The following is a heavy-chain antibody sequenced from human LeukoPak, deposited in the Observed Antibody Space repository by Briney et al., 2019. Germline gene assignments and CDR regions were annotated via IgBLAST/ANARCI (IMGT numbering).Heavy chain of an antibody. D-gene: IGHD3-22*01. CDR2: IYYSGST. Sequence: PPETLSLTCTVSGGSVSSGSYYWSWIRQPPGKGLEWIGYIYYSGSTNYNPSLKSRVTLSVDTSKNQFSLKLSSVTAADTAVYYCASPRSYYDSSGYYISWGQGTLVTVSS. CDR3: ASPRSYYDSSGYYIS. J-gene: IGHJ5*02. V-gene: IGHV4-61*01. CDR1: GGSVSSGSYY.